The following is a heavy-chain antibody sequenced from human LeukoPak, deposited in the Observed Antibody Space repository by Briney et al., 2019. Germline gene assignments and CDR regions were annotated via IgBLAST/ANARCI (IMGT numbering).Heavy chain of an antibody. V-gene: IGHV3-9*03. CDR2: ISWNSGSI. Sequence: PGGSLRLSCAASGFTFDDYAMHWVRQAPGKGLEWVSGISWNSGSIGYADSVKGRFTISRDNAKNSLYLQMNSLRAEDMALYYCAKDIGSDIAAEEGLAFDIWGQGTMVTVSS. CDR1: GFTFDDYA. J-gene: IGHJ3*02. CDR3: AKDIGSDIAAEEGLAFDI. D-gene: IGHD6-13*01.